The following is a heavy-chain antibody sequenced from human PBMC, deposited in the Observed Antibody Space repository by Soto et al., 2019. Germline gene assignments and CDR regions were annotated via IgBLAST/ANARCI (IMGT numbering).Heavy chain of an antibody. CDR3: ARGRQWLDRGSGFDI. J-gene: IGHJ3*02. CDR2: IIPRLGTA. Sequence: QVQLVQSGAEVKKPGSSVKVSCKAFGGSFSNYGVNWVRQAPGQGLEWLGGIIPRLGTANYAQNFRDRVTITADESTTTVYLDLTSLTSEDAAVFYCARGRQWLDRGSGFDIWGQGTKVTVSS. V-gene: IGHV1-69*01. CDR1: GGSFSNYG. D-gene: IGHD6-19*01.